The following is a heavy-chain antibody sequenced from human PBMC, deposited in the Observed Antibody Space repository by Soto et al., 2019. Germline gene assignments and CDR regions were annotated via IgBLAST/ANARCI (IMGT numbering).Heavy chain of an antibody. CDR1: GGSFSGYY. Sequence: SETLSLTCAVYGGSFSGYYWSWIRQPPGKGLERIGEINHSGSTNYNPSLKSRVTISVDTSKNQFSLKLSSVTAADTAVYYCARRLFYDSSGFEGGGMDVWGQGTTVTVS. V-gene: IGHV4-34*01. CDR3: ARRLFYDSSGFEGGGMDV. J-gene: IGHJ6*02. D-gene: IGHD3-22*01. CDR2: INHSGST.